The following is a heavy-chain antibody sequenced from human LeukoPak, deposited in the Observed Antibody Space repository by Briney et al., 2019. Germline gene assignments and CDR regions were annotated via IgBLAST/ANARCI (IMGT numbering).Heavy chain of an antibody. V-gene: IGHV3-21*01. CDR3: ATQREAYYYYMDV. J-gene: IGHJ6*03. Sequence: PGGSLRLSCAASGFTFSSYSMNWVRQAPGKGLEWVSSISSSSSYIYYADSVKGRFTISRDNAKNSLYLQMNSLRAEDTAGYYCATQREAYYYYMDVXXKGTTVTVS. CDR2: ISSSSSYI. CDR1: GFTFSSYS.